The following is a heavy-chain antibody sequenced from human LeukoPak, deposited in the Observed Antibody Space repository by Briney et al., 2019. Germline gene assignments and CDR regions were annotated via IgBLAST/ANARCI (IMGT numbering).Heavy chain of an antibody. CDR1: EYSFTTYW. V-gene: IGHV5-51*01. J-gene: IGHJ4*02. CDR2: IYPGDSDT. D-gene: IGHD1-1*01. Sequence: GESLQISCKGSEYSFTTYWIAWVRPMPGKGLEWMGIIYPGDSDTRYSPSFQGQVTISADKSISTAYLQWSSLKASDTAMYYCARHGMTGTHFDYWGQGTLVTVSS. CDR3: ARHGMTGTHFDY.